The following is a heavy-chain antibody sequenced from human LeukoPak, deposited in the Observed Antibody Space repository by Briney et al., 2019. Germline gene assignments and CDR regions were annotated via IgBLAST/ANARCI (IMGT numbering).Heavy chain of an antibody. D-gene: IGHD1-26*01. CDR2: ISYDGGNK. CDR3: ATSPPLHYSGSYETLDY. CDR1: GFTFSTYT. J-gene: IGHJ4*02. V-gene: IGHV3-30-3*01. Sequence: GGSLRLSCAASGFTFSTYTMHWVRQAPGKGLEWVTFISYDGGNKYNADSVKGRFTISRDNSKNTLYLQMDNLRTEDTAVYYCATSPPLHYSGSYETLDYWGQGTLVTVSS.